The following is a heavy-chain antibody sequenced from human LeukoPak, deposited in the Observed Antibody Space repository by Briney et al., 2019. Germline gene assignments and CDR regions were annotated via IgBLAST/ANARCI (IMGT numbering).Heavy chain of an antibody. J-gene: IGHJ4*02. CDR2: INQDGSEK. V-gene: IGHV3-7*01. Sequence: GGSLRLSCEASGFTLSYYWMSWVRRAPGKGLEWVANINQDGSEKYFVDSVKGRFTISRDNAQNSVFLQMDSLRVDDTAVYYCARWVSQYYFDYWGQGTHVTVSS. CDR1: GFTLSYYW. CDR3: ARWVSQYYFDY. D-gene: IGHD2-21*01.